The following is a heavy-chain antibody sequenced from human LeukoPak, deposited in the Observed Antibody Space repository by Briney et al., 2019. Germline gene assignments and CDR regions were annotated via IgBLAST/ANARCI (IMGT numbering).Heavy chain of an antibody. J-gene: IGHJ4*02. V-gene: IGHV3-11*03. CDR1: GFSLSDYY. D-gene: IGHD6-19*01. CDR2: VTNTGRST. Sequence: GGSLRLSCAVSGFSLSDYYMNWVRQAPGKGLEWISYVTNTGRSTNYADSVKGRFTVSRDNNKNTLFLQMNSLKAEDTAIYYCARQGKGSYSSAWYAFHYWGQGTPVTVSS. CDR3: ARQGKGSYSSAWYAFHY.